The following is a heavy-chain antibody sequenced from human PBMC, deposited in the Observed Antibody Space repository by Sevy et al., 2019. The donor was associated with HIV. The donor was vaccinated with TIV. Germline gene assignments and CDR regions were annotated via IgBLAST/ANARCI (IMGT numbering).Heavy chain of an antibody. CDR2: IKDDGSEK. Sequence: GGSLRLSCVASGFIVNNYWMTWVRQAPGKGLEWVANIKDDGSEKYYVGSVKGRFTISRDDAENSLFLQMNRLRVEDTAVYYCAKVIKGPDVWLQGGLDVWGQGTTVTVSS. J-gene: IGHJ6*02. V-gene: IGHV3-7*01. CDR1: GFIVNNYW. CDR3: AKVIKGPDVWLQGGLDV. D-gene: IGHD3-16*01.